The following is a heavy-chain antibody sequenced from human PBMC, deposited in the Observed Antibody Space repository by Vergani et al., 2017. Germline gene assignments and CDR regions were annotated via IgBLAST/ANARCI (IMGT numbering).Heavy chain of an antibody. Sequence: EVQLVESGGGLVKPGGSLRLSCAASGFTFSSHRMNWVRQAPGKGLGWVSFISSSGSYIYYADSVKGRFTISRDNAKNSLYLQMNSLRAESTAVYYCARGMRCSGGSCYPSTHDYWGQGTLVTVSS. V-gene: IGHV3-21*01. CDR2: ISSSGSYI. D-gene: IGHD2-15*01. CDR3: ARGMRCSGGSCYPSTHDY. J-gene: IGHJ4*02. CDR1: GFTFSSHR.